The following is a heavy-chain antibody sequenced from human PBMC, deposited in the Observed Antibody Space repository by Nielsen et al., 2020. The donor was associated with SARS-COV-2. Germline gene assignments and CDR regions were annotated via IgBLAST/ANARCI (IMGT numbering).Heavy chain of an antibody. D-gene: IGHD3-3*01. J-gene: IGHJ6*02. CDR2: MNPNSGNT. Sequence: ASVKVSCKASGYTFTSYDINWVRQATGQGLEWMGWMNPNSGNTGYAQKFQGRVTMTRNTSISTAYMELSSLRSEDTAVYYCARAGTTIFGVVIGEDYYYYGMDVWGQGTTVTVSS. V-gene: IGHV1-8*01. CDR1: GYTFTSYD. CDR3: ARAGTTIFGVVIGEDYYYYGMDV.